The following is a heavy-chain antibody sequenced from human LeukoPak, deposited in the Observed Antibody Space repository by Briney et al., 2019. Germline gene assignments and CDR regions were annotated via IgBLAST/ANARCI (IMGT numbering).Heavy chain of an antibody. Sequence: GGSLRLSCAASGFTVSSNEMSWVRQAPGKGLEWVSSISGGSTYYADSRKGRFTISRDNSKNTLHLQMNGLRAEDTAVYYCKKCKGFTMIVVVTKGYYGMDVWGQGTTVTVSS. CDR1: GFTVSSNE. CDR3: KKCKGFTMIVVVTKGYYGMDV. J-gene: IGHJ6*02. CDR2: ISGGST. D-gene: IGHD3-22*01. V-gene: IGHV3-38-3*01.